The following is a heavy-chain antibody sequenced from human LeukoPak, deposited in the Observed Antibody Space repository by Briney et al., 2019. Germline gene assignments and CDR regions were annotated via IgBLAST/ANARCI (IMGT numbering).Heavy chain of an antibody. V-gene: IGHV3-21*04. CDR2: IIASSSYI. CDR3: ARVLRYCSGGNCYSGGLGYMDV. Sequence: PGGSLRLSCAASGFTFSSYSMNWVRQAPWKGLEWVSSIIASSSYIYYADSVKGRFTISRDNAKNSLFLQMNSLRAEDTAVYYCARVLRYCSGGNCYSGGLGYMDVWGKGTTVTISS. J-gene: IGHJ6*03. D-gene: IGHD2-15*01. CDR1: GFTFSSYS.